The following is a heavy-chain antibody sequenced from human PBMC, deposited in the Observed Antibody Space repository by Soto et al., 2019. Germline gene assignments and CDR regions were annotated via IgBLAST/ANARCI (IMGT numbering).Heavy chain of an antibody. V-gene: IGHV1-18*04. D-gene: IGHD3-16*01. CDR1: GYTFTSYG. CDR3: ARTNTEEADYDYVWRSSYYYYCGMDV. J-gene: IGHJ6*02. CDR2: ISAYNGNT. Sequence: QVQLVQSGAEVKKPWASVKVSCKASGYTFTSYGISWVRPAPGLGLEWMGWISAYNGNTNYTQKLQGRVTMTTDTFTSTAYMELRSLRDDDTAVYYCARTNTEEADYDYVWRSSYYYYCGMDVWGQGTTVTVSS.